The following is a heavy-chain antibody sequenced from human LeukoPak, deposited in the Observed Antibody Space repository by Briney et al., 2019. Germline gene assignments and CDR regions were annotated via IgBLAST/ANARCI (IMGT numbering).Heavy chain of an antibody. J-gene: IGHJ4*02. D-gene: IGHD4/OR15-4a*01. CDR1: GGSINTYY. V-gene: IGHV4-59*01. CDR2: IYYSGST. Sequence: SETLSLTCTASGGSINTYYWSWIRQPPGKGLEWIGYIYYSGSTDYNPSLKSRVTISFGTSKNQFSLKLSSVTAADRAVYYCAREGQGASYFDYWGQGTLVTVSS. CDR3: AREGQGASYFDY.